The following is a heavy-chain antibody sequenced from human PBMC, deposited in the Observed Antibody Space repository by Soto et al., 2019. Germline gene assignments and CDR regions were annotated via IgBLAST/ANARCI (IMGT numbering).Heavy chain of an antibody. Sequence: QLQLQESGPGLVKPSETLSLTCTVSGGSISSSSYYWGWIRQPPGKGLEWIGSIYYSGSTYYNPSLKGRAPISVDTSKHQFSLKLASVAAADPAVYYCAKGGSGSYSNAFEIWGQGTMVTVSS. CDR1: GGSISSSSYY. CDR2: IYYSGST. V-gene: IGHV4-39*01. D-gene: IGHD3-10*01. CDR3: AKGGSGSYSNAFEI. J-gene: IGHJ3*02.